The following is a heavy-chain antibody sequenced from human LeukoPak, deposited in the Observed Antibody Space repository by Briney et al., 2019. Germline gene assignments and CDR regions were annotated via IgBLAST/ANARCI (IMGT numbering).Heavy chain of an antibody. J-gene: IGHJ3*02. V-gene: IGHV4-59*08. CDR2: IYYSGST. D-gene: IGHD1-26*01. CDR1: GGSMSPYH. CDR3: ARVVRGSYYSADAFDI. Sequence: SETLSLTCTVSGGSMSPYHWGWIRQPPGKGLEWTGYIYYSGSTNYNPSLNSRVTISVDTSKNQFSLRLSSVTAADTAVYYCARVVRGSYYSADAFDIWGQGTMVTVSS.